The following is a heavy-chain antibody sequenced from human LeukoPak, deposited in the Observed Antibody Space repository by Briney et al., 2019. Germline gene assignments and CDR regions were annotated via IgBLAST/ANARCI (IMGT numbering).Heavy chain of an antibody. V-gene: IGHV3-48*02. D-gene: IGHD4-17*01. CDR2: ISSSSSTI. J-gene: IGHJ4*02. CDR3: ARDAFSDYGDYYFDY. Sequence: GRSLRLSCAASGFTFSSYAMHWVRQAPGKGLEWVSYISSSSSTIYYADSVKGRFTISRDNAKNSLYLQMNSLRDEDTAVYYCARDAFSDYGDYYFDYWGQGTLVTVSS. CDR1: GFTFSSYA.